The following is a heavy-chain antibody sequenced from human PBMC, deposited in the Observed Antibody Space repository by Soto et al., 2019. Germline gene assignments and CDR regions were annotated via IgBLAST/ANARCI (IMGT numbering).Heavy chain of an antibody. CDR3: ARVVGATRGGYNWFDP. CDR1: GYTFTSYA. J-gene: IGHJ5*02. V-gene: IGHV1-3*01. CDR2: INAGNGNT. D-gene: IGHD1-26*01. Sequence: ASVKVSCKASGYTFTSYAMHWVRQAPGQRLEWMGWINAGNGNTKCSQKFQGRVTITRDTSASTAYMELSSLRSEDTAVYYCARVVGATRGGYNWFDPWGQGTLVTVSS.